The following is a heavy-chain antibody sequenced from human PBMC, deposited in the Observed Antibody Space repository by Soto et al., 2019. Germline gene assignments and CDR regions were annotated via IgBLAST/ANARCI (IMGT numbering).Heavy chain of an antibody. CDR1: GGSFSGHF. J-gene: IGHJ6*02. V-gene: IGHV4-34*02. CDR2: INHSGGT. Sequence: QVQLQQWGARLLKPSETLSLTCAVYGGSFSGHFWTWIRQAPGKGLEWIGEINHSGGTNYNSSLKSRVSISIDTSKNQFSLILNSVTAADTDVYYCARDRIYGMDVWGQGTMVSVSS. CDR3: ARDRIYGMDV.